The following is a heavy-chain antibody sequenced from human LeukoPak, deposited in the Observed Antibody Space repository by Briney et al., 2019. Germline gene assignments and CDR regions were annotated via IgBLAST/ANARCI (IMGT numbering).Heavy chain of an antibody. D-gene: IGHD1-26*01. CDR2: FYTSERT. CDR1: GGSISGYY. Sequence: PSETLSLTCTVSGGSISGYYWSWIRQPADKGLEWIGRFYTSERTNYNPSLKSRVTMSVDTSQNQFSLKLSSVTAADTAVYYCARVWELASVEFWGQGTLVTVSS. V-gene: IGHV4-4*07. CDR3: ARVWELASVEF. J-gene: IGHJ4*02.